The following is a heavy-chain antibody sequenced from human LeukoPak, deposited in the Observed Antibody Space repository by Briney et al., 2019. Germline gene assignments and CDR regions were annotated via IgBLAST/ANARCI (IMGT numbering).Heavy chain of an antibody. CDR1: GFTFSDSA. V-gene: IGHV1-58*01. CDR2: IGVGTGNT. J-gene: IGHJ5*02. Sequence: SVKVSCKASGFTFSDSAVQWVRQARGQRFEWIGWIGVGTGNTNYAERFQERATITRDMSTSTAYMELSSLRSEDTAVYYCAADHDFSLSYDSYGPLDAWGQGTLVTVSS. D-gene: IGHD4-11*01. CDR3: AADHDFSLSYDSYGPLDA.